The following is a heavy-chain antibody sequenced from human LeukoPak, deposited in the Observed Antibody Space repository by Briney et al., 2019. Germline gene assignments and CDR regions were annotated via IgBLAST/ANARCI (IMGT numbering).Heavy chain of an antibody. CDR3: ARATTLITMIADNWFDP. J-gene: IGHJ5*02. D-gene: IGHD3-22*01. CDR1: GGSFTDYF. CDR2: IYYSGST. Sequence: SETPSLTCAVSGGSFTDYFWSWIRQPPGKGLEWIGYIYYSGSTYYNPSLKSRVTISVDTSKNQFSLKLSSVTAADTAVYYCARATTLITMIADNWFDPWGQGTLVTVSS. V-gene: IGHV4-30-4*01.